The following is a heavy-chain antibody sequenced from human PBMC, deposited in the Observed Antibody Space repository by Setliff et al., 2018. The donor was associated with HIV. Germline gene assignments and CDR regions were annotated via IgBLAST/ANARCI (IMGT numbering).Heavy chain of an antibody. Sequence: SETLSLTCTVSGGFISTGGYSWSWIRQPPGKGLEWIGYIYHSGSTNYNPSLRSRVTISVDTSKNQFSLKLSSVTAADTAVYYCASRRAAMWRGLFVGFENWGQGTLVTVSS. J-gene: IGHJ4*02. CDR3: ASRRAAMWRGLFVGFEN. V-gene: IGHV4-30-2*01. CDR2: IYHSGST. CDR1: GGFISTGGYS. D-gene: IGHD1-26*01.